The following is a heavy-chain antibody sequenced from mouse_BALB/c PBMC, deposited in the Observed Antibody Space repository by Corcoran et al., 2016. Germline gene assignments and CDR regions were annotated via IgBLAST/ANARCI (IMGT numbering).Heavy chain of an antibody. D-gene: IGHD1-1*01. CDR1: GYSFTGYY. J-gene: IGHJ4*01. CDR3: ARDYGSSYYAMDY. V-gene: IGHV1-34*01. CDR2: INPYNGAT. Sequence: EVQLQQSGPELVKPGASVKISCKASGYSFTGYYRHWVKQSHVKSLEWIGRINPYNGATGYNQNFKDKASLTVDKSSSTAYMELHSLTSEDSAVYYCARDYGSSYYAMDYWGQGTSVTVSS.